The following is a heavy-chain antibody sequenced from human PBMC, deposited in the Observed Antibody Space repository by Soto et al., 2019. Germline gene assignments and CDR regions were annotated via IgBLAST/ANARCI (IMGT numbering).Heavy chain of an antibody. D-gene: IGHD2-15*01. CDR2: INSDGTTT. CDR3: THCSGESCHGGYFGMDV. V-gene: IGHV3-74*01. CDR1: GFTFSGYW. Sequence: GGSLRLSCAGSGFTFSGYWMHWVRQSPGKGLVWVSRINSDGTTTAYADSVKGRFTISRDNSKNTLYLQMSSLRAEDTAVYYCTHCSGESCHGGYFGMDVWGQGTTVTVSS. J-gene: IGHJ6*02.